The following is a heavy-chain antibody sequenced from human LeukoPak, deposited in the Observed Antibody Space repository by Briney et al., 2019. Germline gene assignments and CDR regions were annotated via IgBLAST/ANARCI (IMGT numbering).Heavy chain of an antibody. Sequence: GASVKVSCKASGYTFTSYDINWVRQATGQGLEWMGWMNPNSGNTGYAQKFQGRVTMTRNTSISTAYMELSSLRSEDTAVYYCARGLDGGSYWYYYYYYYMDVWGKGTTVTVSS. D-gene: IGHD1-26*01. CDR3: ARGLDGGSYWYYYYYYYMDV. V-gene: IGHV1-8*01. J-gene: IGHJ6*03. CDR2: MNPNSGNT. CDR1: GYTFTSYD.